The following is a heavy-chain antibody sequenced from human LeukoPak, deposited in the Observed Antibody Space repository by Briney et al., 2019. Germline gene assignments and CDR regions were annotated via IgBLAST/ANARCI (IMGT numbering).Heavy chain of an antibody. Sequence: SETVSLKCTVSVGSISSSSYFGGWIRQPPGRGVGWIGSIYYSGSTHYNPSLQSRVTISVDKSKSQFSLELSSVTAADTAVYYCARALDYYDTSPGAAPDIWGQGTMVPVSS. D-gene: IGHD3-22*01. CDR2: IYYSGST. V-gene: IGHV4-39*07. J-gene: IGHJ3*02. CDR1: VGSISSSSYF. CDR3: ARALDYYDTSPGAAPDI.